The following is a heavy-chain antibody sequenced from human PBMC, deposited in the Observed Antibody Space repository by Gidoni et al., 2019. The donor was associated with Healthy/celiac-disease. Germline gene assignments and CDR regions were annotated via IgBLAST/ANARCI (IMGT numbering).Heavy chain of an antibody. CDR2: IKHSGST. CDR1: GGSFSGYY. CDR3: ARGRRSADY. V-gene: IGHV4-34*01. Sequence: QVQLQQWGAGRLKPSETLSLTCAVHGGSFSGYYWRWIRQPPGKGLEWIGEIKHSGSTNYNPSLKGRVTISVDTSNNQFSLKLSSVTAADTAVYYWARGRRSADYWGQGTLVTVSS. J-gene: IGHJ4*02.